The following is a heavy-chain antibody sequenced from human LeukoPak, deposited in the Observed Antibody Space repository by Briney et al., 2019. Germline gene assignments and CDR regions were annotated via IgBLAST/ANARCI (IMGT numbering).Heavy chain of an antibody. Sequence: PGGSLRLSCAASGFSFSNYWMTWARQAPGKGLEWVANTNQYGSQKNYLDSVRGRFTISRDNAKSSLYLQMNSLRVDDTAVYFCLGSASYTHWGQGTLVTVSS. V-gene: IGHV3-7*01. J-gene: IGHJ4*02. D-gene: IGHD3-10*01. CDR1: GFSFSNYW. CDR3: LGSASYTH. CDR2: TNQYGSQK.